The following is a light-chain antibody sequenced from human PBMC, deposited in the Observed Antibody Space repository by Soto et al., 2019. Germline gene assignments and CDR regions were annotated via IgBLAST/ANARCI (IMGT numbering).Light chain of an antibody. V-gene: IGLV2-8*01. CDR3: SSYAGSNNFNV. CDR1: SSDVGGYNY. CDR2: EVS. J-gene: IGLJ1*01. Sequence: QPVLTQPPSGSGSPGQSVSLSCTGTSSDVGGYNYVSWYQQHPGKAPKLMIYEVSKRPSGVPDRFSGSKSGNTASLTVSGLQAEDEADYYCSSYAGSNNFNVFGTGTKVTVL.